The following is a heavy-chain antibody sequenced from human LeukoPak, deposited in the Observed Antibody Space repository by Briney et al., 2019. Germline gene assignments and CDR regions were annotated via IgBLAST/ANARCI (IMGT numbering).Heavy chain of an antibody. J-gene: IGHJ4*02. CDR2: IRSKANSYAT. D-gene: IGHD2-21*02. CDR3: TTGPVVVTATLTDY. V-gene: IGHV3-73*01. CDR1: GFTFSGSA. Sequence: GGSLRLSCAASGFTFSGSAMHWVRQASGKGLEWVGRIRSKANSYATAYAASVKGRFTISRDDSKNTLYLQMNSLKTEDTAVYYCTTGPVVVTATLTDYWGQGTLVTVSS.